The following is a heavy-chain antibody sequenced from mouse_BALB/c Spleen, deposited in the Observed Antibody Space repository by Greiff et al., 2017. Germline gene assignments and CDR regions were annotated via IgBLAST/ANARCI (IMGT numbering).Heavy chain of an antibody. CDR3: ARRDGYYEAWFAY. Sequence: QVQLQQSAAELARPGASVKMSCKASGYTFTSYTMHWVKQRPGQGLEWIGYINPSSGYTEYNQKFKDKTTLTADKSSSTAYMQLSSLTSEDSAVYYCARRDGYYEAWFAYWGQGTLVTVSA. V-gene: IGHV1-4*02. D-gene: IGHD2-3*01. J-gene: IGHJ3*01. CDR2: INPSSGYT. CDR1: GYTFTSYT.